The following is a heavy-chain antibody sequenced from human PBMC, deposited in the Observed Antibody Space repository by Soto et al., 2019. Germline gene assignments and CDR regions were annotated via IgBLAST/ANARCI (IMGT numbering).Heavy chain of an antibody. CDR2: IKSKTDGGTT. D-gene: IGHD3-3*01. V-gene: IGHV3-15*07. Sequence: GGSLRLSCAASGFTFSNAWMNWVRQAPGKGLEWVGRIKSKTDGGTTDYAATVKGRFTISRDDSKNTLYLQMNSLKTEDTAVYYCTTDWAVIFGVVSYGMDVWGQGTTVTVSS. CDR1: GFTFSNAW. J-gene: IGHJ6*02. CDR3: TTDWAVIFGVVSYGMDV.